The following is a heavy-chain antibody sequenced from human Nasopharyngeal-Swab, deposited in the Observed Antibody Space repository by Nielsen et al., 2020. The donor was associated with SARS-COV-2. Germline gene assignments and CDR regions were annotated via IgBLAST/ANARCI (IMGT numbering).Heavy chain of an antibody. CDR3: ARVGLYSLGYDSSGYYPDY. CDR1: GGSFSGYY. J-gene: IGHJ4*02. CDR2: IYYSGST. V-gene: IGHV4-31*11. Sequence: SETLSPTCAVYGGSFSGYYWSWIRQHPGKGLEWIGYIYYSGSTYYNPSLKSRVTISVDTSKNQFSLKLSSVTAADTAVYYCARVGLYSLGYDSSGYYPDYWGQGTLVTVSS. D-gene: IGHD3-22*01.